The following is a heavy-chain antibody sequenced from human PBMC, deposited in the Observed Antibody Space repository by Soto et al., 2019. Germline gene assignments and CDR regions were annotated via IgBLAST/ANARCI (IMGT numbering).Heavy chain of an antibody. D-gene: IGHD3-9*01. CDR2: ISYDGSNK. CDR1: GFTFSSYG. V-gene: IGHV3-30*18. J-gene: IGHJ6*02. CDR3: AKPVGSRYFDWLLPRGYYYYGMDV. Sequence: GGSLRLSCAASGFTFSSYGMHWVRQAPGKGLEWVAVISYDGSNKYYADSVKGRFTISRDNSKNTLYLQMNSLRAEDTAVYYCAKPVGSRYFDWLLPRGYYYYGMDVWGQGTTVTVSS.